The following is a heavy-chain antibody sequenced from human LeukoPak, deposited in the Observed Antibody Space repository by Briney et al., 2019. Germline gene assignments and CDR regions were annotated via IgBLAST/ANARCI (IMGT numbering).Heavy chain of an antibody. V-gene: IGHV4-4*07. Sequence: SETLSLTCTVSGGSISSYYWSWIRQPAGKGLEWIGRIYTRGSTNYNPSLKSRVTMSVDTSKNQFSLKLSSVTAADTAVYYCARALGYCSSTSCRGAFDIWGQGTMVTVSS. D-gene: IGHD2-2*01. CDR2: IYTRGST. CDR3: ARALGYCSSTSCRGAFDI. J-gene: IGHJ3*02. CDR1: GGSISSYY.